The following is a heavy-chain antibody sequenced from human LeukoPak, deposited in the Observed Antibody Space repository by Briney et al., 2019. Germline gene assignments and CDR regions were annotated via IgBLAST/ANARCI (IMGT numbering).Heavy chain of an antibody. Sequence: ASVKVSCKASGGTFSSYTISWVRQAPGQGLEWMGGIIPILGIANYAQKFQGRVTITADKSTSTAYMELSSLRSEDTAVYYCARTWRTALDAFDIWGQGTMVTVSS. J-gene: IGHJ3*02. D-gene: IGHD3-3*01. CDR1: GGTFSSYT. CDR2: IIPILGIA. V-gene: IGHV1-69*10. CDR3: ARTWRTALDAFDI.